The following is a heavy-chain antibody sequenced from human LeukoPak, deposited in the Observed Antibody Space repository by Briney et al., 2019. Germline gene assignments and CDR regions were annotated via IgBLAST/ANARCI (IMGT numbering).Heavy chain of an antibody. J-gene: IGHJ4*02. Sequence: SGPTLVKPTQTLTLTCTFSGFSLSTSGVGVGWIRQPPGKALEWLALTYWNDDKRYSPSLKSRLTITKDTSKNQVVLTMTNMDPVDTATYYCAGIGELLYFDYWGQGTLVTVSS. D-gene: IGHD3-10*01. CDR1: GFSLSTSGVG. CDR2: TYWNDDK. CDR3: AGIGELLYFDY. V-gene: IGHV2-5*01.